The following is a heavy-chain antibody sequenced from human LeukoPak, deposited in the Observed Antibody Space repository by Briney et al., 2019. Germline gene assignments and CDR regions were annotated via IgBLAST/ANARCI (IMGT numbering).Heavy chain of an antibody. J-gene: IGHJ6*02. Sequence: SVKVSCKASGGTFSSYAISWVRQAPGQGLEWMGRIIPILGIANYAQKFQGRVTITADKSTSTAYTELSSLRSEDTAVYYCARDLLFSAPSSHYGMDVWGQGTTVTVSS. CDR3: ARDLLFSAPSSHYGMDV. CDR2: IIPILGIA. D-gene: IGHD6-19*01. CDR1: GGTFSSYA. V-gene: IGHV1-69*04.